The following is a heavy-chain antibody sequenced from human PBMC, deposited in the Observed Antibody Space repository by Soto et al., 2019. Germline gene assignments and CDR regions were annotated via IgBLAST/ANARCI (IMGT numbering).Heavy chain of an antibody. CDR1: GFSVSRNY. V-gene: IGHV3-53*01. Sequence: QSGGSLRLSCAASGFSVSRNYMSWVRQAPGKGLEWVSVIYIGGTTYYADSEKGRFTISRDNSKNTLYLQMYSLRAEDTAVYYCVGRNRDWGQGTLVTVSS. CDR2: IYIGGTT. D-gene: IGHD1-1*01. J-gene: IGHJ4*02. CDR3: VGRNRD.